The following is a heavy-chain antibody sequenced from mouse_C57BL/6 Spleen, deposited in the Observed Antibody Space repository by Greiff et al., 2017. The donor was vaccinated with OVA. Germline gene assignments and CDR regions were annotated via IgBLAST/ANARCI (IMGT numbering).Heavy chain of an antibody. J-gene: IGHJ2*01. V-gene: IGHV1-15*01. D-gene: IGHD1-1*01. Sequence: QVQLKQSGAELVRPGASVTLSCKASGYTFTDYEMHWVKQTPVHGLEWIGAIDPETGGTAYNQKFKGKAILTADKSSSTAYMELRSLTSEDSAVYYCTSYGSTYWGQGTTLTVSS. CDR2: IDPETGGT. CDR1: GYTFTDYE. CDR3: TSYGSTY.